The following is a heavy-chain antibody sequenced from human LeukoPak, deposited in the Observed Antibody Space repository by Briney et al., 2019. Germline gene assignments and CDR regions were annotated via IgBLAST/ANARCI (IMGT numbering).Heavy chain of an antibody. CDR2: IYYSGST. J-gene: IGHJ5*02. CDR3: ATETTVTTFGFDP. D-gene: IGHD4-17*01. Sequence: SETLSLTCTVSGGSISSGGYYWSWIRQHPGKGLEWIGYIYYSGSTYYNPSLKSRVTISVDTSKNQFSLKLSSVTAADTAVYYCATETTVTTFGFDPWGQGTLVTVPS. CDR1: GGSISSGGYY. V-gene: IGHV4-31*03.